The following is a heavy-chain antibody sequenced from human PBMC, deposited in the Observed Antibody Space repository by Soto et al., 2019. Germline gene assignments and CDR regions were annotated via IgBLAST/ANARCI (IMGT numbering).Heavy chain of an antibody. CDR2: IKQDGSEK. Sequence: GGSLRLSCAASGFTFSSYWMSWVRQAPGKGLEWVANIKQDGSEKYYVDSVKGRFTISRDSAKNSLYLQMNSLRAEDTAVYYCAREPGRWLRTRGFDYWGQGTLVTVSS. D-gene: IGHD5-12*01. J-gene: IGHJ4*02. CDR3: AREPGRWLRTRGFDY. V-gene: IGHV3-7*01. CDR1: GFTFSSYW.